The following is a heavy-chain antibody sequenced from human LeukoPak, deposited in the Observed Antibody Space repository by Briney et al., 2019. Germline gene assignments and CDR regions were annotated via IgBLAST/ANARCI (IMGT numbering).Heavy chain of an antibody. CDR3: ATSGWGTSYFDF. J-gene: IGHJ4*02. D-gene: IGHD6-19*01. Sequence: GGSLRLSCVASGFTLSSYTINWVRQAPGKGLEWVSSISGSSSYIHYADSVEGRFTISRDNAKNSLYLQMNSLRAEDTAVYYCATSGWGTSYFDFWGQGTLVTVSS. CDR1: GFTLSSYT. V-gene: IGHV3-21*01. CDR2: ISGSSSYI.